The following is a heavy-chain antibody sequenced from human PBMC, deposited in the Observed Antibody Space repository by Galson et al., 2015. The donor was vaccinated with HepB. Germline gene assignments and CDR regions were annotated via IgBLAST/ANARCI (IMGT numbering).Heavy chain of an antibody. CDR3: ASSPNQLLKGFFYMDV. D-gene: IGHD2-2*01. Sequence: SLRLSCAASGFTFRDYYMNWIRQAPGKGLEWVSYISSSGSTKYYADSVKGRFTISRDNAKNSLNLQMNSLRAEDTAIYYCASSPNQLLKGFFYMDVWGKGTTVTVSS. J-gene: IGHJ6*03. CDR2: ISSSGSTK. V-gene: IGHV3-11*01. CDR1: GFTFRDYY.